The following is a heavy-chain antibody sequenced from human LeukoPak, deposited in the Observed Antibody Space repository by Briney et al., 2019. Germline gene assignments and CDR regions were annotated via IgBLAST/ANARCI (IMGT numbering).Heavy chain of an antibody. D-gene: IGHD3-22*01. CDR2: IYYSGST. CDR1: GGSISSGDYY. J-gene: IGHJ4*02. Sequence: PSETLSLTCTVSGGSISSGDYYWSWIRQPPGKGLEWIGYIYYSGSTYYNPSLKSRVTISVDTSKNQFSLKLSSATAADTAVYYCARGDSSGYYYLPHDVWGQGTLVTVSS. V-gene: IGHV4-30-4*08. CDR3: ARGDSSGYYYLPHDV.